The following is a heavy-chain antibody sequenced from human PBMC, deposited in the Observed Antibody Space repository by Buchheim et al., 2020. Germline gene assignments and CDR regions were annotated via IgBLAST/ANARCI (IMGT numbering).Heavy chain of an antibody. V-gene: IGHV4-34*01. D-gene: IGHD1-26*01. CDR1: GGSFSGYY. CDR3: ARVRVKRSLPRIVGATPNYYGMDV. CDR2: INHSGST. Sequence: QVQLQQWGAGLLKPSETLSLTCAVYGGSFSGYYWSWIRQPPGKGREWIGEINHSGSTNYNPSLTSRVTISVDTSTNQFYLKLSSVTAADTAVYYCARVRVKRSLPRIVGATPNYYGMDVWGQGTT. J-gene: IGHJ6*02.